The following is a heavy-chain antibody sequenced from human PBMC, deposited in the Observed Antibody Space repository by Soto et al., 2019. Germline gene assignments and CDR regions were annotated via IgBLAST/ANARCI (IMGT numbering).Heavy chain of an antibody. J-gene: IGHJ4*02. V-gene: IGHV3-74*01. Sequence: DAQLVESGGGLVQPGGSLTLSCGASGFSLSDYWMHWVRQRPGKGLVWVSRIYTTTNYADSVKGRFIISRDTARNTLYLQMNGLRDEDTAVYYCLRGASGYGNFDYWGRGILVTVSS. CDR1: GFSLSDYW. CDR2: IYTTT. D-gene: IGHD5-12*01. CDR3: LRGASGYGNFDY.